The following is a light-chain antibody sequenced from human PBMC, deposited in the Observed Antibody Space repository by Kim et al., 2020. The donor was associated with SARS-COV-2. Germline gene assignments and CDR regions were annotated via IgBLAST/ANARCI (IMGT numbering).Light chain of an antibody. CDR1: QDIRNF. CDR2: DAS. J-gene: IGKJ2*01. CDR3: QHFDSLPYT. Sequence: SASVRDRVTLTCQASQDIRNFLNWFQHKPGKAPKLLIYDASSLGAGVPSRFSGSGSGTDFTFTISSLQPEDIATYYCQHFDSLPYTFGQGTKLEI. V-gene: IGKV1-33*01.